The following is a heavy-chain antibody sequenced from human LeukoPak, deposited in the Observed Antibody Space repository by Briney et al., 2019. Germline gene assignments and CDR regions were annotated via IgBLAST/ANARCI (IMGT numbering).Heavy chain of an antibody. J-gene: IGHJ5*02. CDR3: ARITYDFWSGYYMPDDP. D-gene: IGHD3-3*01. CDR2: IIPIFGTA. Sequence: SVKVSCKASGGTFSSYAISWVRQAPGQGLEWMGGIIPIFGTANYAQKFQGRVTITTDESTSTAYMELSSLRSDDTAVYYCARITYDFWSGYYMPDDPWGQGTLVTVCS. CDR1: GGTFSSYA. V-gene: IGHV1-69*05.